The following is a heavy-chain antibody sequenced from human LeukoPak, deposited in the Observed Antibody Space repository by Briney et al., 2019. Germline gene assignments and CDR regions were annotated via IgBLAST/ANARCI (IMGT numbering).Heavy chain of an antibody. D-gene: IGHD1-26*01. J-gene: IGHJ4*02. CDR3: ARGGSGSYYLYYFDY. V-gene: IGHV3-21*01. Sequence: GGSLRLSCAASGFTFSSYSMNWVRQAPGKGLEWVSSISSSSSYIYYADSVKGRFTISRDNAKNSLYLQMNSLRAEDTAVYYCARGGSGSYYLYYFDYWGQGTLVTVSS. CDR1: GFTFSSYS. CDR2: ISSSSSYI.